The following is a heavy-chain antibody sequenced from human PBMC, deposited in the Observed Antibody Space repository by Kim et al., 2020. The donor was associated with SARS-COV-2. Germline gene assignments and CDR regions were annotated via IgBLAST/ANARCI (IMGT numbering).Heavy chain of an antibody. J-gene: IGHJ1*01. CDR3: ARVLVGATKGYFQR. CDR2: INPSGGDT. Sequence: ASVKVSCKASGYTFTSYYMHWVRQAPGQGLEWLGIINPSGGDTNYAQKFQGRVTMTRDTSTSTVYMDLSSLRSEDTAVYYCARVLVGATKGYFQRWGQGTLVTVSS. V-gene: IGHV1-46*01. CDR1: GYTFTSYY. D-gene: IGHD1-26*01.